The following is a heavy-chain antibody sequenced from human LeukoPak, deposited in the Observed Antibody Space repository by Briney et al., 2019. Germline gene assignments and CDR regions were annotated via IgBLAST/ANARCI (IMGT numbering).Heavy chain of an antibody. CDR1: GGTFSSYA. D-gene: IGHD3-3*01. Sequence: SVKVSCKASGGTFSSYAISWVGQAPGQGLEWMGGIIPIFGTANYAQKFQGRVTITADESTSTAYMELSSLRSEDTAVYYCASHDFWSGRYYYYYMDVWGKGTTVTVSS. J-gene: IGHJ6*03. CDR3: ASHDFWSGRYYYYYMDV. V-gene: IGHV1-69*13. CDR2: IIPIFGTA.